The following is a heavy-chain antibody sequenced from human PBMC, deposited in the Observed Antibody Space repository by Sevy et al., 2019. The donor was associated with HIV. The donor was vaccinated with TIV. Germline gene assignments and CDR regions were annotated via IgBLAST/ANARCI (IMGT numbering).Heavy chain of an antibody. CDR1: GGSISSSSYY. J-gene: IGHJ4*02. D-gene: IGHD3-3*01. CDR2: IYYSGST. CDR3: ARELYYDFWSGGWDYYFDY. Sequence: SETLSLTCTVSGGSISSSSYYWGWIRQPPGKGLEWIGSIYYSGSTYYNPSLKSRVTISVDTSKNQFSLKLSSVTAAETAVYYCARELYYDFWSGGWDYYFDYWGQGTLVTVSS. V-gene: IGHV4-39*02.